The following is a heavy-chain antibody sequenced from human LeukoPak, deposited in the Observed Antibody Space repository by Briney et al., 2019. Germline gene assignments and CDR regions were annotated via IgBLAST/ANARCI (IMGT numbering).Heavy chain of an antibody. CDR1: GGSISSGGYY. V-gene: IGHV4-31*03. CDR2: IYYSGST. CDR3: ARVTKRPRGHFDY. J-gene: IGHJ4*02. Sequence: SETLSLTCTVSGGSISSGGYYCSWIRQHPGKGLEWIGYIYYSGSTYYNPSLKSRVTISVDTSKNQFSLKLGSVTAADTAVYYCARVTKRPRGHFDYWGQGTLVTVSS.